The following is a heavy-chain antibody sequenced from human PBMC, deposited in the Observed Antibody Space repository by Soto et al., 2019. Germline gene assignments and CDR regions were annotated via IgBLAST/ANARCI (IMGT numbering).Heavy chain of an antibody. Sequence: PSETLSLTCTVSGGSISSYYWSWIRQPPGKGLEWIGYIYYSGSTNYNPSLKSRVTISVDTSKNQFSLKLSSVTAADTAVYYCARDRLYYYGMDVWGQGTTVTVS. CDR2: IYYSGST. CDR3: ARDRLYYYGMDV. V-gene: IGHV4-59*01. J-gene: IGHJ6*02. CDR1: GGSISSYY.